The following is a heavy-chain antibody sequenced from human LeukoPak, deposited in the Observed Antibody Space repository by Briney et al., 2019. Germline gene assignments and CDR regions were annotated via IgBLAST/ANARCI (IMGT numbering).Heavy chain of an antibody. D-gene: IGHD6-19*01. V-gene: IGHV4-61*02. CDR2: VYISGSI. CDR3: ARGVPISSAWYYFDS. Sequence: SETLSLTCSVSGDSISSSTYYWSWIRQPAGKRLEWIGRVYISGSINYNPSLKSRVTMSLDTSKNQFSLKLTSVTAADTAVYYCARGVPISSAWYYFDSWGQGTLVTVSS. CDR1: GDSISSSTYY. J-gene: IGHJ4*02.